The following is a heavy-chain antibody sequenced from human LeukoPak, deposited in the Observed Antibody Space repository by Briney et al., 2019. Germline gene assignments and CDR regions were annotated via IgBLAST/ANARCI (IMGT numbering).Heavy chain of an antibody. CDR2: ITGSGGST. D-gene: IGHD4-17*01. Sequence: GGSLRLSCAASGITFSSYAMSLVRLAPGKGLEWVSAITGSGGSTYYADSVKARFTISRDNSKNTLYLQMNSLRAEDTAVYYCAKDPREFDYGDYSYYFDYWGQGTLVTVSS. J-gene: IGHJ4*02. CDR1: GITFSSYA. CDR3: AKDPREFDYGDYSYYFDY. V-gene: IGHV3-23*01.